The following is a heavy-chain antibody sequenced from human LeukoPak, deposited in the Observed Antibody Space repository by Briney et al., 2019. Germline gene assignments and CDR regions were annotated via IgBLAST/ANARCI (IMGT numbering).Heavy chain of an antibody. J-gene: IGHJ4*02. D-gene: IGHD3-10*01. CDR3: ARRMVRGVNHLDY. CDR2: INHSRST. Sequence: SETLSLTCAVYGGSFSGYYWSWIRQPPGKGLEWIGEINHSRSTKYKSSLKSRVTISVDTSKNQFSLKLSSVTAADTAVYYCARRMVRGVNHLDYWGQGTLVTVSS. V-gene: IGHV4-34*01. CDR1: GGSFSGYY.